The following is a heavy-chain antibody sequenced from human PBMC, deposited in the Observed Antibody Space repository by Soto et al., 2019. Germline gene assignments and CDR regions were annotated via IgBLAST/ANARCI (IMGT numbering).Heavy chain of an antibody. CDR1: GFFFSSYA. J-gene: IGHJ4*02. V-gene: IGHV3-23*01. Sequence: GGSLRLSCAASGFFFSSYAMSWVRQAPGKGLEWVSGIGGSGGYTSYADSVKGRFTISRDNSKNKVYLQMKSLRAEDTAVYYCAKDAAMVSSTFNYFDHWGQGALDTVSS. CDR3: AKDAAMVSSTFNYFDH. CDR2: IGGSGGYT. D-gene: IGHD6-6*01.